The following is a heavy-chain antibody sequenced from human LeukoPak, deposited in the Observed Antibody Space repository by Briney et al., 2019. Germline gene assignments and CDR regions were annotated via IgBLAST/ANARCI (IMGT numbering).Heavy chain of an antibody. V-gene: IGHV3-23*01. D-gene: IGHD4-23*01. CDR3: AKDPTVVTWVYYFDY. Sequence: GGSLRLSCAASGFTFSSCAMSWVRQAPGKGLEWVSAISGSGGSTYYADSVKGRFTISRDNSKNTLYLQMNSLRAEDTAVYYCAKDPTVVTWVYYFDYWGQGTLVTVSS. J-gene: IGHJ4*02. CDR2: ISGSGGST. CDR1: GFTFSSCA.